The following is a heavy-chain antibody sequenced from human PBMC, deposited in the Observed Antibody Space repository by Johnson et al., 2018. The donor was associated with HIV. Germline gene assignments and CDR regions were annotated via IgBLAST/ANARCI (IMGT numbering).Heavy chain of an antibody. J-gene: IGHJ3*02. CDR1: GFTFSTYA. D-gene: IGHD3-22*01. Sequence: QVQLVESGGGVVQPGRSLRLSCAASGFTFSTYAMHWVRQAPGKGLEWVALIRYDGSNKYYEDSVKGRCTISRDNSKNTLYLQMNSLRAEAAAVYYCARGDDSSCYLPAFDIWGQGTIVTVSS. CDR3: ARGDDSSCYLPAFDI. V-gene: IGHV3-30*02. CDR2: IRYDGSNK.